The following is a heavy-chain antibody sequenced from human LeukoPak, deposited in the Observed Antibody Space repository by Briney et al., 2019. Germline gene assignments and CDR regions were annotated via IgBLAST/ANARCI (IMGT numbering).Heavy chain of an antibody. J-gene: IGHJ6*03. V-gene: IGHV4-59*01. CDR3: ARDPGGYYYMDV. CDR1: GGSISSYY. Sequence: PSETLSLTCTVSGGSISSYYWSWIRQPPGKGLEWIGYIYYSGSTNYNPSLKSRVTISVDTSKNQFSLKLSSVTAADTAVYYCARDPGGYYYMDVCGKGTTVTVSS. CDR2: IYYSGST. D-gene: IGHD3-16*01.